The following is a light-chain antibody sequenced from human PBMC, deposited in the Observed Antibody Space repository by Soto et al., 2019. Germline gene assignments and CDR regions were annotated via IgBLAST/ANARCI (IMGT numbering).Light chain of an antibody. Sequence: EIVMTQSPATLTVFLGERATLSCRASQSVSSNLAWYQQKPGQAPRLLISGASTRATGIPARFSGSGSGTEFTLTISSLQSEDFAIYYCQQYNSWPPAFGQGTKVEIK. V-gene: IGKV3-15*01. CDR1: QSVSSN. CDR2: GAS. CDR3: QQYNSWPPA. J-gene: IGKJ1*01.